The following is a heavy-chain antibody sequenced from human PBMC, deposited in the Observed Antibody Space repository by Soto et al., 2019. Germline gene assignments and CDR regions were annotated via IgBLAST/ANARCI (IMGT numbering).Heavy chain of an antibody. Sequence: SETLSLTCGVSGYSISSGYYCAWVRQPPGKGLEWIGSINHSGNTYYNPSLKSRVTISVDTSKDQVSLKLSSVTAADTAVYYCARSGDDYGSYIDYWGQGTLVTVSS. J-gene: IGHJ4*02. CDR2: INHSGNT. D-gene: IGHD4-17*01. CDR3: ARSGDDYGSYIDY. V-gene: IGHV4-38-2*01. CDR1: GYSISSGYY.